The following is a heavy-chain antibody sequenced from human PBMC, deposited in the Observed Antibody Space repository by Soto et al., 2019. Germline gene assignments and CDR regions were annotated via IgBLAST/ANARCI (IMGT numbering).Heavy chain of an antibody. CDR2: IIPILGIA. V-gene: IGHV1-69*08. CDR3: ARDQAVTHYYYYYGMDV. Sequence: QVQLVQSGAEVKKPGSSVKVSCKASGGTFSSYTISWVRQAPGQGLEWMGRIIPILGIANYAQKFQGRVTITADKSTSTAYMELSSLRSEDTAVYYCARDQAVTHYYYYYGMDVWGQGTTVTVSS. D-gene: IGHD5-18*01. CDR1: GGTFSSYT. J-gene: IGHJ6*02.